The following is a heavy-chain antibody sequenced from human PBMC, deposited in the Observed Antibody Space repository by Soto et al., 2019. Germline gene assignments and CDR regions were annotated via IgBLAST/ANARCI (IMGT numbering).Heavy chain of an antibody. V-gene: IGHV5-10-1*01. CDR1: GYSFTSYW. CDR3: ARQVGYYDILTGTYGMDV. J-gene: IGHJ6*02. Sequence: GESLKISCKGSGYSFTSYWISWVRQMPGKGLEWMGRIDPSDSHTNYSPSFQGHVTISADKSISTAYLQWSSLKASDTAMYYCARQVGYYDILTGTYGMDVWGQGTTVTVSS. D-gene: IGHD3-9*01. CDR2: IDPSDSHT.